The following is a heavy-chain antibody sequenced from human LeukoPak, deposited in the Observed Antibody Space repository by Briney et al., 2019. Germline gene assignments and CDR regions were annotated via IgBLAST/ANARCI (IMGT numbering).Heavy chain of an antibody. Sequence: SETLSLTCAVYGGSFSGYYWSWIRQPPGKGLEWIGEINHSGSTNYNPSLKSRVTISVDTSKNQFSLKLSSVTAADTAVYYCARGMGSDYWGQGTLVTVSS. V-gene: IGHV4-34*01. J-gene: IGHJ4*02. CDR3: ARGMGSDY. CDR1: GGSFSGYY. CDR2: INHSGST.